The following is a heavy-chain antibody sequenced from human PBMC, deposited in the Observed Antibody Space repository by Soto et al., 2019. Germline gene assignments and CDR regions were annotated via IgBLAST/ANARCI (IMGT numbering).Heavy chain of an antibody. CDR1: GGTFSSYA. D-gene: IGHD3-10*01. Sequence: AAVKVSCKASGGTFSSYAISWVRQAPGQGLEGMGGIIPIFGTANYAQKFQGRVTITADKSTSTAYMELSSLRSEDTAVYYCARLYRSGSYYNAWGQGTLVTVSS. CDR2: IIPIFGTA. CDR3: ARLYRSGSYYNA. J-gene: IGHJ4*02. V-gene: IGHV1-69*06.